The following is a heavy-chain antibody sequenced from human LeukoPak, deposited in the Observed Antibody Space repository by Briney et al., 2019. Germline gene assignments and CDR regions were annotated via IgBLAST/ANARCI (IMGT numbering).Heavy chain of an antibody. CDR2: INTDTRGT. Sequence: GGPLRLSCAASGFTFSDYWMHWVRHAPGKGLVWVSIINTDTRGTYYADSVKGRFTISRDNAKNTLYLQMNSLRAEDTAVYYCARAGAYHFDNWGQGTLVTVSS. D-gene: IGHD3-16*01. CDR3: ARAGAYHFDN. J-gene: IGHJ4*02. V-gene: IGHV3-74*01. CDR1: GFTFSDYW.